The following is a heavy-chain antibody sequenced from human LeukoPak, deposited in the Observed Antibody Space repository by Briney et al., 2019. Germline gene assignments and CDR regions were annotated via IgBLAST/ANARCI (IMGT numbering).Heavy chain of an antibody. CDR2: ISSGSNYI. J-gene: IGHJ4*02. V-gene: IGHV3-21*01. D-gene: IGHD3-10*01. CDR3: ARGPRSLWFGELSS. CDR1: GFTFNSYS. Sequence: GGSLRLSCAASGFTFNSYSMNWVRQAPGKGLEWVSSISSGSNYIYYADSVKGRFTISRDNAKNSLYLQMNNLRAEDTALYYCARGPRSLWFGELSSWGQGTLVTVSS.